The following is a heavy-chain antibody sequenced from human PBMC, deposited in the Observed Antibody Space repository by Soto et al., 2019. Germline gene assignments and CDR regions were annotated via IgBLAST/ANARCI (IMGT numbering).Heavy chain of an antibody. V-gene: IGHV4-59*01. Sequence: SETLSLTCTVSGGSISSYYWSWIRQPPGKGLEWIGYIYYSESTNYNPSLKSRVTISVDTSKNQFSLKLSSVTAADTAVYYCARGGWKLFDYWGQGTLVTVSS. CDR1: GGSISSYY. J-gene: IGHJ4*02. D-gene: IGHD6-19*01. CDR2: IYYSEST. CDR3: ARGGWKLFDY.